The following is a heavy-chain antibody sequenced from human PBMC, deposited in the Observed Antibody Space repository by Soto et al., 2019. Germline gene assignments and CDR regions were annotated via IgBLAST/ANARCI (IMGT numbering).Heavy chain of an antibody. CDR3: AHRPNSGYDILTGYYSRDYFDY. J-gene: IGHJ4*02. D-gene: IGHD3-9*01. Sequence: SGPTLVNPTQALTLTCTFSGFSLSTSGVGVGWIRQPPGKALEWLALIYWDDDKRYSPSLKSRLTITKDTSKNQVVLTMTNMDPVDTATYYCAHRPNSGYDILTGYYSRDYFDYWGQGTLVTVSS. CDR1: GFSLSTSGVG. CDR2: IYWDDDK. V-gene: IGHV2-5*02.